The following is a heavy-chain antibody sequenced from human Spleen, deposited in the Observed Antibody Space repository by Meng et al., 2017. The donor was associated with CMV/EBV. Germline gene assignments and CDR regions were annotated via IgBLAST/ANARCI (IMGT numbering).Heavy chain of an antibody. CDR2: IKQDGSET. J-gene: IGHJ4*02. Sequence: SLRLSCAASGFTLSSYWMSWVRQAPGKGLEWVANIKQDGSETYYVDSVKGRFTISRDNAKNSLYLQMNSLRAEDTAVYYCAGGEFNYWGQGTLVTVSS. CDR1: GFTLSSYW. V-gene: IGHV3-7*01. CDR3: AGGEFNY.